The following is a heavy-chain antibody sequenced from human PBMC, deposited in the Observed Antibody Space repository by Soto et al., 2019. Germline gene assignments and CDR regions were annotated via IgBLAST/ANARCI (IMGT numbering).Heavy chain of an antibody. Sequence: ASVKVSCKASGGTFSSYTISWVRQAPGQGLEWMGRIIPILGIANYAQKFQGRVTITADKSTSTAYMELSSLRSEDTAVYYCARDPHPTYYYDSSPSSEVSFVIWGQGTLVT. CDR3: ARDPHPTYYYDSSPSSEVSFVI. J-gene: IGHJ3*02. D-gene: IGHD3-22*01. CDR2: IIPILGIA. CDR1: GGTFSSYT. V-gene: IGHV1-69*04.